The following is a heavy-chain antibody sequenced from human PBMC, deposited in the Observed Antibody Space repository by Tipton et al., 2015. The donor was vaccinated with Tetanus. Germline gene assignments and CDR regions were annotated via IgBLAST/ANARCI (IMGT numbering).Heavy chain of an antibody. CDR1: GGSFSGYY. V-gene: IGHV4-34*01. CDR3: AAVRAAAGTNGYDY. CDR2: INHSGST. D-gene: IGHD6-13*01. Sequence: TLSLTCAVYGGSFSGYYWSWIRQPPGKGLEWIGEINHSGSTNYNPSLKSRVTISVDTSKNQFSLKLSSVTAADTAVYYCAAVRAAAGTNGYDYWGQGTLVTVSS. J-gene: IGHJ4*02.